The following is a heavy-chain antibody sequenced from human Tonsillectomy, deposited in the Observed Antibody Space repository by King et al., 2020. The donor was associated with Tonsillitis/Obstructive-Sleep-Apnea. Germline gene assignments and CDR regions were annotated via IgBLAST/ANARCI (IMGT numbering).Heavy chain of an antibody. J-gene: IGHJ4*02. Sequence: TLKESGPTLVKPTQTLKLTCTFSGFSLNTRGVGVGWIRQPPGKALEWLAVIYWDDDKRYRPSLRSRLTITKDTSKNQVVLTMTNMDPVDTATFYCAHRQEEGSGWPFDYWGQGILVTVSP. D-gene: IGHD6-19*01. CDR2: IYWDDDK. CDR1: GFSLNTRGVG. V-gene: IGHV2-5*02. CDR3: AHRQEEGSGWPFDY.